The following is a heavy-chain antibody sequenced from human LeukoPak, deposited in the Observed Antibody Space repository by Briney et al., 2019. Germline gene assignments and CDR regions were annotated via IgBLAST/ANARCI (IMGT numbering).Heavy chain of an antibody. CDR1: GYSFTSYW. CDR2: IYPGDSDT. V-gene: IGHV5-51*01. J-gene: IGHJ4*02. D-gene: IGHD6-25*01. CDR3: ARRGAAAGYFEH. Sequence: GESLKISCKGSGYSFTSYWIGWVRQVPGKGLEWMGMIYPGDSDTKYSPSFQGQVTLSADKSISTVYLQWSSLKAADTAMYYCARRGAAAGYFEHWGQGTLVTVPS.